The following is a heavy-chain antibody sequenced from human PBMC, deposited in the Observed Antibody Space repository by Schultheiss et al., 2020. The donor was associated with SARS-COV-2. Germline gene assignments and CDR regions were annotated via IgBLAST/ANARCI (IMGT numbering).Heavy chain of an antibody. V-gene: IGHV3-7*03. CDR1: GFTFSSYW. J-gene: IGHJ3*02. CDR3: ARGSLSRGDGAFDI. D-gene: IGHD1-26*01. Sequence: GGSLRLSCAASGFTFSSYWMSWVRQAPGKGLEWVANIKQDGSEKYYVDSVKGRFTISRDNAKNSLYLQMNSLRSDDTAVYYCARGSLSRGDGAFDIWGQGTMVTVSS. CDR2: IKQDGSEK.